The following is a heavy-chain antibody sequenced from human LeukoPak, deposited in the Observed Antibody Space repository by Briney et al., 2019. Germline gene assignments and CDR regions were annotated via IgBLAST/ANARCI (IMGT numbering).Heavy chain of an antibody. CDR1: GFTFSYNA. D-gene: IGHD1-26*01. CDR3: TKGGWDPNHYFDY. J-gene: IGHJ4*02. V-gene: IGHV3-30*18. Sequence: GGSLRLSCAASGFTFSYNAMNWVRQAPGKGLEWVALISFDGGHTYYADSVKGRFTISRDNSKNTLNLQMISLRAEDTAVYYCTKGGWDPNHYFDYWGQGALVTVSS. CDR2: ISFDGGHT.